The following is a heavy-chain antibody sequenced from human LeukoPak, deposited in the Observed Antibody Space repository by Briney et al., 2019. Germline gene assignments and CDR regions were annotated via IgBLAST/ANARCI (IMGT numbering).Heavy chain of an antibody. V-gene: IGHV4-59*08. D-gene: IGHD6-13*01. J-gene: IGHJ4*02. CDR2: IHNSGST. CDR1: GGSISTYY. Sequence: SETLSLTCTVSGGSISTYYWSWIRQPPGKGLEWIGYIHNSGSTDYNPSLKSRVTISVDTSDNQFSLKLSSVTAADTAVYHCARQSYTSSWYFFDYWGQGTLITVSS. CDR3: ARQSYTSSWYFFDY.